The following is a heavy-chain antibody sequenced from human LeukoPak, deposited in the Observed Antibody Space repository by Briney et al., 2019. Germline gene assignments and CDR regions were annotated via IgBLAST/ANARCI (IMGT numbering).Heavy chain of an antibody. V-gene: IGHV4-31*03. CDR3: ARAGNWNDFWY. D-gene: IGHD1-20*01. J-gene: IGHJ4*02. Sequence: PSETLSLTCTVSGGSISSGGYCWSWLRQHPGTGLEWIGYIYYSGSTYYNPSLKSRVTISVDTSKNQFSLKLSSVTAADTAVYYCARAGNWNDFWYWGQGTLVTVSS. CDR2: IYYSGST. CDR1: GGSISSGGYC.